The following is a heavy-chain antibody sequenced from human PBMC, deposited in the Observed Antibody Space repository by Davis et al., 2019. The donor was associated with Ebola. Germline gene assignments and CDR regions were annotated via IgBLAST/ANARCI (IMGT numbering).Heavy chain of an antibody. J-gene: IGHJ4*02. D-gene: IGHD4-17*01. Sequence: GGSLRLSCAASGFTFSNAWMSWVRQAPGKGLEWVGRINSKTDGGTTDYAAPVKGRFTISRDDSKSIAYLQMNSLKTEDTAVYYCTRDGFGVTTNFDYWGQGTLVTVSS. CDR2: INSKTDGGTT. CDR1: GFTFSNAW. CDR3: TRDGFGVTTNFDY. V-gene: IGHV3-15*01.